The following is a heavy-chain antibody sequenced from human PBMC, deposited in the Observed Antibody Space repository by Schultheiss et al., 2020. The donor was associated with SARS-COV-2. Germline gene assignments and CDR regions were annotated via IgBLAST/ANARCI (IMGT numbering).Heavy chain of an antibody. CDR2: IWYDGSNK. D-gene: IGHD3-10*01. J-gene: IGHJ6*02. CDR1: GFTVSSNY. V-gene: IGHV3-33*08. CDR3: ARERGYYGSGSYYLGDYYGMDV. Sequence: GESLKISCAASGFTVSSNYMSWVRQAPGKGLEWVAVIWYDGSNKYYADSVKGRFTISRDNSKNTLYLQMNSLRAEDTAVYYCARERGYYGSGSYYLGDYYGMDVWGQGTTVTVSS.